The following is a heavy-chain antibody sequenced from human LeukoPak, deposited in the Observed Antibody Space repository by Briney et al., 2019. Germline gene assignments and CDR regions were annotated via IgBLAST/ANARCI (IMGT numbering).Heavy chain of an antibody. J-gene: IGHJ4*02. CDR3: ASAYYYDSSGYSLFDY. D-gene: IGHD3-22*01. V-gene: IGHV1-69*13. Sequence: SVKVSCKASGGTFSSYAISWVRQAPGQGLEWMGGIIPIFGTANYAQKFQGRVTITADESTSTAYMELSSLRSEDTAVYYCASAYYYDSSGYSLFDYWGQGTLVTVSS. CDR2: IIPIFGTA. CDR1: GGTFSSYA.